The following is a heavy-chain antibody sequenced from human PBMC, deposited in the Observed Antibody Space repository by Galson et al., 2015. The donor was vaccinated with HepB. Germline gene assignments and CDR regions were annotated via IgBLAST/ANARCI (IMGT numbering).Heavy chain of an antibody. Sequence: SLRLSCAASGFTFSSYPMHWVRQAPGRGLEWVAVISYDGGTTYYRDSVKGRFTISRDDSKNTLFLQMNNLRPDDTAVYHCARDMLRGAPDYFDFWCQGTLVTVSS. D-gene: IGHD3-10*01. CDR1: GFTFSSYP. CDR2: ISYDGGTT. J-gene: IGHJ4*02. V-gene: IGHV3-30-3*01. CDR3: ARDMLRGAPDYFDF.